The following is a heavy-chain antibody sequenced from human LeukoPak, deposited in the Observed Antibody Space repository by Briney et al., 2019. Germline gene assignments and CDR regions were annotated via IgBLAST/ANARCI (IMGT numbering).Heavy chain of an antibody. CDR1: GFTFDDYA. Sequence: PGGSLRLSCAASGFTFDDYAMHWVRQAPGKGLEWVSGISWNSGSIGYADSVKGRFTISRDNAKNSLYLQMNSLRAEDTALYYCAKGRGYSSLYFPHWGQGTLVTVSS. D-gene: IGHD4-11*01. J-gene: IGHJ1*01. V-gene: IGHV3-9*01. CDR2: ISWNSGSI. CDR3: AKGRGYSSLYFPH.